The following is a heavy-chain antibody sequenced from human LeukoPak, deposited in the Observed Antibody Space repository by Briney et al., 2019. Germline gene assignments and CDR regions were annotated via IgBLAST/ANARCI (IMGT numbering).Heavy chain of an antibody. J-gene: IGHJ6*03. CDR3: ARDPTGRYSSEGHMDV. CDR2: IYTTGAT. D-gene: IGHD6-19*01. CDR1: GGSRMGGVYY. Sequence: NPSETLSLTCTVSGGSRMGGVYYWSWIRQPAGKALEWIGRIYTTGATNYNPSLKGRVTISVDTSNNQFSLNLSSVTAADTAMYYCARDPTGRYSSEGHMDVWGKGTTVTISS. V-gene: IGHV4-61*02.